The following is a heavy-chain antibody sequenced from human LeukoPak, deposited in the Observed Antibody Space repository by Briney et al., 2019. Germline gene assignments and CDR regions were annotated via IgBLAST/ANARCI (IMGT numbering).Heavy chain of an antibody. CDR1: GYTLTGYY. V-gene: IGHV1-2*02. CDR2: INPNSGGT. J-gene: IGHJ4*02. D-gene: IGHD3-10*01. CDR3: ARSRTGSGFLFDS. Sequence: ASVTVSCKASGYTLTGYYMHWVRQAPGPGLEGMGWINPNSGGTNYAQKFQGRVTMTRDTSISTAYMELSRLRSDDTAVYYCARSRTGSGFLFDSWGQGTLVTVSS.